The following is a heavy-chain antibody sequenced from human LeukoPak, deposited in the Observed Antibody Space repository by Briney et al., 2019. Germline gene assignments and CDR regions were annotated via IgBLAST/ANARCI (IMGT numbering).Heavy chain of an antibody. CDR1: GGSISSTNW. V-gene: IGHV4-4*02. Sequence: SGTLSLTCGVSGGSISSTNWWTWVRQPPGEGLEWIGEVHLNGRTHYNPSLESRVTMSVDMSENHISLRLTSVTAAATAVYYCASEGGPYRPLDYSGQGTLVTVSS. CDR2: VHLNGRT. CDR3: ASEGGPYRPLDY. J-gene: IGHJ4*02.